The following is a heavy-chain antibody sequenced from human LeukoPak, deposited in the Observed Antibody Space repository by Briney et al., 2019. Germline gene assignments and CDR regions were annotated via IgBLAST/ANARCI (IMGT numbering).Heavy chain of an antibody. J-gene: IGHJ4*02. CDR2: IYNCGST. V-gene: IGHV3-66*01. D-gene: IGHD5-12*01. CDR1: ELSLGRKH. Sequence: GGSLRLSCAGSELSLGRKHMTSVGQAPGKGVEGVSLIYNCGSTYYADSVMRGLTISRDNSKNPQYPLMKSLKAEDPAAYYCVRGPSGYHNHGGQGTLVTVSS. CDR3: VRGPSGYHNH.